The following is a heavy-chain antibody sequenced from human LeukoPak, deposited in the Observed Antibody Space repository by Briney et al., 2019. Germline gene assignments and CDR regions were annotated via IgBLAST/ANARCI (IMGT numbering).Heavy chain of an antibody. J-gene: IGHJ4*02. Sequence: PSETLSLTCTVSGVSISSSNSYWGWIRQPPGKGLEWIGSIYYSGNTYYNASLKSQVSISIDTSKNQFSLKLTSVTAADTAVYYCARVLDYYGSGTRDFDYWGQGTLVTVSS. D-gene: IGHD3-10*01. CDR1: GVSISSSNSY. CDR2: IYYSGNT. V-gene: IGHV4-39*01. CDR3: ARVLDYYGSGTRDFDY.